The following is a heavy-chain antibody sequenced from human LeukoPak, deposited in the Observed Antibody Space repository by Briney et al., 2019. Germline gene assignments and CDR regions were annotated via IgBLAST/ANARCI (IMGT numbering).Heavy chain of an antibody. Sequence: GESLKISCTGFGYSFTTYWIGWVRQMPGKGLEWMGIIYPGDSDARYSPSLQGQVTISVDKSISTAYLQWSSLKASDTAMYYCARQGRIVVVTTTHDSFDIWGQGTMVTVSS. J-gene: IGHJ3*02. V-gene: IGHV5-51*01. CDR3: ARQGRIVVVTTTHDSFDI. D-gene: IGHD2-21*02. CDR1: GYSFTTYW. CDR2: IYPGDSDA.